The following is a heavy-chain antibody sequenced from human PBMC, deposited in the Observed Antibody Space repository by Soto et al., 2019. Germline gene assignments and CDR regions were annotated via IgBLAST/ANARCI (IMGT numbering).Heavy chain of an antibody. CDR3: AKAQWLVLGDAFDI. J-gene: IGHJ3*02. V-gene: IGHV3-23*01. CDR2: IGGSGGST. Sequence: QPGGSLRLSCAAPGFTLSSYAMSWVRLAPGKGLEWVSAIGGSGGSTYYADSVKGRFTISRDNSKNTLYLQMNSLRAEDTAVYYCAKAQWLVLGDAFDIWGQRTMVTVS. CDR1: GFTLSSYA. D-gene: IGHD6-19*01.